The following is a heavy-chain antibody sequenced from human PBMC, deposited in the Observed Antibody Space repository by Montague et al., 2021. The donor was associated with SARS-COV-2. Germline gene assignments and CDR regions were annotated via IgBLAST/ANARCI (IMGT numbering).Heavy chain of an antibody. CDR1: GFTFNNYG. V-gene: IGHV3-30*18. CDR3: AKGGGVFWFGEGKSHFDY. J-gene: IGHJ4*02. CDR2: ISYEGSKK. Sequence: SLRLSCAASGFTFNNYGVHWVRQAPGKGLEWLAVISYEGSKKHYADSLRGRFTISRDNSENTLYLQMNSLRTEDTAVYYCAKGGGVFWFGEGKSHFDYWGQGAHVTVSS. D-gene: IGHD3-10*01.